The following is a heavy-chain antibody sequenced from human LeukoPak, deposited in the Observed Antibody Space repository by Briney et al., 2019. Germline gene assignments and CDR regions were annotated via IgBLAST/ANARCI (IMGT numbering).Heavy chain of an antibody. J-gene: IGHJ4*02. Sequence: PGGPLRLSCAASGFTLSRHTMTWVRQPPGKGLEWVSAITSSSIYKYFADSVKGRFAISRDNARNSLYLEMDNLRVEDTAVYYCARVSDEEIRRDGYNFPFDNWGQGALVTVSS. CDR2: ITSSSIYK. CDR1: GFTLSRHT. D-gene: IGHD5-24*01. V-gene: IGHV3-21*01. CDR3: ARVSDEEIRRDGYNFPFDN.